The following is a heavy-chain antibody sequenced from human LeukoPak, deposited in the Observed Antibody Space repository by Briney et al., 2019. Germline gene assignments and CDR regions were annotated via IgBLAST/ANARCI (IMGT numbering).Heavy chain of an antibody. J-gene: IGHJ4*02. V-gene: IGHV3-53*01. CDR1: GFTVSSNY. D-gene: IGHD4-17*01. CDR2: IYSGGST. CDR3: ARLDYGDCFDY. Sequence: GGSLRLSCAASGFTVSSNYMSWVRQAPGKGLEWVSVIYSGGSTYYADSVKGRFTISRDYSNNTLYLQMNSLRAEDTAVYYCARLDYGDCFDYWGQGTLVTVSS.